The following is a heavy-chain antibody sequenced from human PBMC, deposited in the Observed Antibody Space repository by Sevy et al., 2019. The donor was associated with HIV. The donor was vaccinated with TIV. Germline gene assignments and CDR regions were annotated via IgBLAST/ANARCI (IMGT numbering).Heavy chain of an antibody. V-gene: IGHV3-23*01. J-gene: IGHJ4*02. CDR2: ISGSGGYT. Sequence: GGSLRLSCAASGFTFSSYVMTWVRQAPGKGLEWVSTISGSGGYTYYAESVKGRFTISRDNSNNILYLQMNSLRAEDTAVYYCEAITTAGRDYWGQGTLVTVSS. CDR1: GFTFSSYV. CDR3: EAITTAGRDY. D-gene: IGHD6-13*01.